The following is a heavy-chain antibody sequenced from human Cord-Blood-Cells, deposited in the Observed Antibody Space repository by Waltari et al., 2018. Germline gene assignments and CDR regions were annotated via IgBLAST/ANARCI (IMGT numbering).Heavy chain of an antibody. CDR1: GGSFSGYY. D-gene: IGHD3-9*01. CDR3: ARGLRGLRYFDWLLPEYYFDY. J-gene: IGHJ4*02. Sequence: QVPPQQWGAGLLKPSETLSLTCAGYGGSFSGYYWCWIRPPPGKGRRWIGEIKHRGSTNYNPSLKSRVTISVDTSKNQFSLKLSSVTAADTAVYYCARGLRGLRYFDWLLPEYYFDYWGQGTLVTVSS. CDR2: IKHRGST. V-gene: IGHV4-34*01.